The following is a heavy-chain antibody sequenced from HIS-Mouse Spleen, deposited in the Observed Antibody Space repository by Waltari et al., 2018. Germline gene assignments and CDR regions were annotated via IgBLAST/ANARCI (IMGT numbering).Heavy chain of an antibody. CDR3: VVSGS. CDR1: GFPFSGYG. V-gene: IGHV3-30*03. D-gene: IGHD1-26*01. CDR2: ISYDGSNK. Sequence: QVQLVESGGGVVQPGRSLRLSCAASGFPFSGYGMHWVRQAPGKGLEWVAVISYDGSNKYYADSVKGRFTISRDNSKNTLYLQMNSLRAEDTAVYYCVVSGSWGQGTMVTVSS. J-gene: IGHJ3*01.